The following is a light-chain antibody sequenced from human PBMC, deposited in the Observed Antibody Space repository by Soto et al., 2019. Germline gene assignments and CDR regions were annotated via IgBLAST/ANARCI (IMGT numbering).Light chain of an antibody. V-gene: IGKV4-1*01. J-gene: IGKJ1*01. CDR2: WAS. CDR1: RNVFSTSIIKTL. CDR3: HQYYNFPRT. Sequence: ILLPLSKDTMDVSLRERATISWKSVRNVFSTSIIKTLLAWYQHKSGQPPRLLIYWASTRESGVPDRFSGSGSGTDFTLTISSLQAEDVALYYCHQYYNFPRTFGQGTKVDIK.